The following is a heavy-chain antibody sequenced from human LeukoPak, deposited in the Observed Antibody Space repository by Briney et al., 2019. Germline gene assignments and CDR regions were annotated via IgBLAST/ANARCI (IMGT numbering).Heavy chain of an antibody. CDR1: GYTFTGYY. CDR3: ARNSNIGAAWFGELLTWFDP. CDR2: ISAYNGNT. Sequence: ASVKVSCKASGYTFTGYYMHWVRQAPGQGLEWMGWISAYNGNTNYAQKLQGRVTMTTDTSTSTAYMELRSLRSDDTAVYYCARNSNIGAAWFGELLTWFDPWGQGTLVTVSS. D-gene: IGHD3-10*01. J-gene: IGHJ5*02. V-gene: IGHV1-18*04.